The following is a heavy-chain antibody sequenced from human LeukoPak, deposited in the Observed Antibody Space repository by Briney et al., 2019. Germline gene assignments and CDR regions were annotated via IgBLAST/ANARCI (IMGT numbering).Heavy chain of an antibody. CDR3: TRQWHTPSDY. D-gene: IGHD6-19*01. V-gene: IGHV3-74*03. J-gene: IGHJ4*02. CDR1: GFIFSSYW. CDR2: INGDGTST. Sequence: QPGGSLRLSCAASGFIFSSYWMHWVRQKPGEGPLWLSRINGDGTSTAYAHSVQGRFIISRDNAMNTLYLQMNSLRVDDTAVYYCTRQWHTPSDYRGLGTVVTVSS.